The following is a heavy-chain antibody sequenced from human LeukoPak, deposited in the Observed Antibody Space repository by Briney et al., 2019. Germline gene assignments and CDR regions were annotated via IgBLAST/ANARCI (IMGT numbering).Heavy chain of an antibody. Sequence: GGSLRLSCAASGFTFSSYAMNRVRQAPGKGLEWVSAITGGGGSTTYYADSVKGRFTISADNSKNTLYLQMHSLRAEDTAIYYCAKGRVGGWNGGDCWGQGTLVTVSS. CDR2: ITGGGGSTT. D-gene: IGHD1-1*01. J-gene: IGHJ4*02. CDR3: AKGRVGGWNGGDC. CDR1: GFTFSSYA. V-gene: IGHV3-23*01.